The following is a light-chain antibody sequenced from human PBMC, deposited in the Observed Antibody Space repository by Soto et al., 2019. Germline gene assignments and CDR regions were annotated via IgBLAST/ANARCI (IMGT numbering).Light chain of an antibody. CDR3: QQYDNLPIT. CDR1: QTIIRY. CDR2: SAS. Sequence: DIQMTQSPSSLSASVGDSVTITCRASQTIIRYLNWYQQRPGKAPNLLIYSASSLDTGVPSRFSGSGSGTDFTFTITSLQPEDVAIYFCQQYDNLPITFGQGTRLEIK. V-gene: IGKV1-33*01. J-gene: IGKJ5*01.